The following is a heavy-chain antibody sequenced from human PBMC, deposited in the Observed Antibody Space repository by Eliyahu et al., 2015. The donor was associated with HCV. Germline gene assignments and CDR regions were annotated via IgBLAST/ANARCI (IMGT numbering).Heavy chain of an antibody. Sequence: EVQLVESGGGLVQPGGSLRLSCAASGFTFDDYAMHWVRQAPGKGLEGVSGICWNSGCVGYADSVRGRFTISRDNAKNSLYLQMNSLTTEDTAFYFCTRSTGSYYPNFDYWGQGSLVTVSS. CDR2: ICWNSGCV. V-gene: IGHV3-9*01. D-gene: IGHD3-10*01. CDR3: TRSTGSYYPNFDY. CDR1: GFTFDDYA. J-gene: IGHJ4*02.